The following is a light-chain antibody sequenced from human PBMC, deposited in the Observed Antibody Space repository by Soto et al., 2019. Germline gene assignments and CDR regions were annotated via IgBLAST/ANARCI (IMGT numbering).Light chain of an antibody. J-gene: IGLJ2*01. CDR3: SSFAGDNTLV. Sequence: QSALTQPPSASGSPGQSVTISCAGTGSDIAVYDFVSWYQQHPDKAPKLIIYELYKRPSGVPDRFSASKSGNTASLTVSGLQAEDEADYYCSSFAGDNTLVFGGGTQLTVL. CDR1: GSDIAVYDF. CDR2: ELY. V-gene: IGLV2-8*01.